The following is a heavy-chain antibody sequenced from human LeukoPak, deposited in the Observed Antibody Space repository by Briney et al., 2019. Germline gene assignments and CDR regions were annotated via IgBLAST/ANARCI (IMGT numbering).Heavy chain of an antibody. CDR2: IYYSGST. J-gene: IGHJ4*02. D-gene: IGHD6-19*01. CDR1: GDSISSSSSY. V-gene: IGHV4-39*01. CDR3: ARGGKWLYYFDY. Sequence: SETLSLTCTVSGDSISSSSSYWGWIRQPPGKGLEWIGSIYYSGSTYYNTSLKSRVTISVDTSKNQFSPKLTSVTAADTAVYYCARGGKWLYYFDYWGQGTLVTVSS.